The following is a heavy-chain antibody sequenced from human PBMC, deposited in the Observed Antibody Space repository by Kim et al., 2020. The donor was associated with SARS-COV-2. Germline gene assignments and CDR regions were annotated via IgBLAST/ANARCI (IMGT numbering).Heavy chain of an antibody. J-gene: IGHJ5*02. CDR3: AKAHCSSTSCFNWFDP. D-gene: IGHD2-2*01. V-gene: IGHV3-9*01. Sequence: VQGRFTISRDNAKNSLNLQMNSLRAEDTALYYCAKAHCSSTSCFNWFDPWGQGTLVTVSS.